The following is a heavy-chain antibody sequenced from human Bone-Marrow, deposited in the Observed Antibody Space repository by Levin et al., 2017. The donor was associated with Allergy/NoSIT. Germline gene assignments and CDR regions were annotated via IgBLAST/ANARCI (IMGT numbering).Heavy chain of an antibody. D-gene: IGHD1-26*01. CDR3: ARAYSGTGDY. V-gene: IGHV3-21*01. CDR2: ITGSGASI. Sequence: SCAASGFTFSADSMHWVRQAPGKGLEWVSSITGSGASIYYADSVRGRFTISRDNAKNSLYLQMHSLRAEDTAVYYCARAYSGTGDYWGQGTLVTVSS. CDR1: GFTFSADS. J-gene: IGHJ4*02.